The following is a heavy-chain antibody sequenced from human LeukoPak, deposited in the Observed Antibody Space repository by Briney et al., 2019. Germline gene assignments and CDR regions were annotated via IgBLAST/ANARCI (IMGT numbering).Heavy chain of an antibody. V-gene: IGHV3-48*03. Sequence: QPGGSLRLSCAASGFTFSSYEMHWVRQAPGKGLEWVSYISSSGSTIYYADFVKGRFTISRDNAKNSLYLQMNSLRAEDTAVYYCAKGVAVAARAEYFQHWGQGTLVTVSS. D-gene: IGHD6-19*01. J-gene: IGHJ1*01. CDR1: GFTFSSYE. CDR2: ISSSGSTI. CDR3: AKGVAVAARAEYFQH.